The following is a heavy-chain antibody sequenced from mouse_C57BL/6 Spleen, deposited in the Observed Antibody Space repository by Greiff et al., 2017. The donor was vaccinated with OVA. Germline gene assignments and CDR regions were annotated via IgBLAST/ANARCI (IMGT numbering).Heavy chain of an antibody. CDR2: IRLKSDNYAS. Sequence: EVKVEESGGGLVQPGGSMKLSCVASGFTFSNYWMNWVRQSPEKGLEWVAQIRLKSDNYASHYAESVKGRFTISRDDSKSSVYLQMNNVRAEVSGIYYCTGGFNGEAWFAYWGQGTLVTVSA. CDR1: GFTFSNYW. CDR3: TGGFNGEAWFAY. J-gene: IGHJ3*01. V-gene: IGHV6-3*01.